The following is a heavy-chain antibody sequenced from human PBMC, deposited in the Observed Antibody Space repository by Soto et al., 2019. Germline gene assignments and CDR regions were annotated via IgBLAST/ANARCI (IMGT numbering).Heavy chain of an antibody. J-gene: IGHJ4*02. V-gene: IGHV3-21*01. Sequence: EVQLVESGGGLVRPGGSLRLSCAASGFTFSRYSMNWVRQAPGKGLEWVSSISSTTNYIYYADSMKGRFTVSRDNAKNSVYLDMNCLSAEDTAVYYCARESEDLTSNFDYWGQGTLVTVSS. CDR1: GFTFSRYS. CDR3: ARESEDLTSNFDY. CDR2: ISSTTNYI.